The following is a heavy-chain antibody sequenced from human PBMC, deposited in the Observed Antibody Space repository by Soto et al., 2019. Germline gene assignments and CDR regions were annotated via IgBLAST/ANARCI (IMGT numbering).Heavy chain of an antibody. V-gene: IGHV3-33*01. D-gene: IGHD4-17*01. CDR1: GFTFSDYA. J-gene: IGHJ4*02. Sequence: QEQLVESGGGVVQPGRSLRLSCAASGFTFSDYAMHWVRQAPGKGLEWVAVIWHDGTNKYYADSVKGRFTISRDNSKNKLDLQMNSLRAEDTAVYYCARPALLVTTFDYWGQGTLVTVSS. CDR2: IWHDGTNK. CDR3: ARPALLVTTFDY.